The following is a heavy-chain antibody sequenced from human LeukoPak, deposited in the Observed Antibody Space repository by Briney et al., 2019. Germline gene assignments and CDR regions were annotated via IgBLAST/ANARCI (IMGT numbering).Heavy chain of an antibody. D-gene: IGHD6-19*01. CDR1: GFTFIDYD. Sequence: GGSLRLSCAASGFTFIDYDMHWVRQVIGKGLEWVSAIGIRGDTHYSGSVKGRFTISRENAESSLYLKMNSLRAEGTAVYYCARGGIQVSGIDEFDYWGQGTLVTVSS. V-gene: IGHV3-13*01. CDR3: ARGGIQVSGIDEFDY. J-gene: IGHJ4*02. CDR2: IGIRGDT.